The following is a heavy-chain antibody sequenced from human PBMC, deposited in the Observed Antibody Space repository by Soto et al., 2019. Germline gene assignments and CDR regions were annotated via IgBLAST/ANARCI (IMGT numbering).Heavy chain of an antibody. V-gene: IGHV2-5*02. CDR1: GLSLSTSGVG. J-gene: IGHJ4*03. CDR2: IYWDDDK. Sequence: QITLKESGPTLVNPTQTLTLTCTFSGLSLSTSGVGVGWMRQPPVKALEWLALIYWDDDKHYCPSLETRLTTTEDTTNTLLVLTMTNMDAVDTATYCCKYPWVVTCSGIRGQVLGAFAMGGEGTPVTVSS. D-gene: IGHD2-15*01. CDR3: KYPWVVTCSGIRGQVLGAFAM.